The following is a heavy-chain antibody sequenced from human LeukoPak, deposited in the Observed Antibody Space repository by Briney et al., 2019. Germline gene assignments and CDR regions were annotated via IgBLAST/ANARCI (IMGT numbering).Heavy chain of an antibody. CDR1: GFTFSNHF. CDR3: VKDLTGTWSFDY. D-gene: IGHD3-9*01. V-gene: IGHV3-64D*06. Sequence: GGSLRLSCSTSGFTFSNHFMHWVRQAPGKGLEYVSSIGPNGASTLYADSVKGRFTISRDNSKNALYLQLTSLRLEDTALYYCVKDLTGTWSFDYWGQGTLVTVSS. J-gene: IGHJ4*02. CDR2: IGPNGAST.